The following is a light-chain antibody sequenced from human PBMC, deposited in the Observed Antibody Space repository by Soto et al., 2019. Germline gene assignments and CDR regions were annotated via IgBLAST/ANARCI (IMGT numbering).Light chain of an antibody. J-gene: IGLJ3*02. CDR1: NVGSKS. CDR3: QVWDSGSDHVV. CDR2: SDS. Sequence: SYELTQPPSVSVAPGKTARITCGGNNVGSKSVHWYQQKPGQAPVLVIYSDSDRPSAIPERFSGSNSGNTATLTINRVEAGDEAYYYCQVWDSGSDHVVFGGGTKVTVL. V-gene: IGLV3-21*04.